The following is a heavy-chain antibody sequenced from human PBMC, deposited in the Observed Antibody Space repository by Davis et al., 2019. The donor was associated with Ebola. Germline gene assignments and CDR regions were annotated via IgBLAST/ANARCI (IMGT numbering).Heavy chain of an antibody. V-gene: IGHV1-46*01. Sequence: ASVKVSCKASGYTFTSYGISWVRQAPGQGLEWMGIINPSGGSTSYAQKFQGRVTMTRDTSTSTVYMELSSLRSEDTAVYYCARVRRTGDYAPYDAFDIWGQGTMVTVSS. J-gene: IGHJ3*02. CDR1: GYTFTSYG. CDR3: ARVRRTGDYAPYDAFDI. CDR2: INPSGGST. D-gene: IGHD4-17*01.